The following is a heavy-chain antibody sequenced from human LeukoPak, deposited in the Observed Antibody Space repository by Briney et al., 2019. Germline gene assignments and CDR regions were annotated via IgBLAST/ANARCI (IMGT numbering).Heavy chain of an antibody. CDR2: INRDGSSA. D-gene: IGHD6-25*01. V-gene: IGHV3-74*01. CDR1: GFTFSSYW. J-gene: IGHJ4*02. Sequence: GGSLRLSCAASGFTFSSYWMHWVRQAPGKGLVWVSRINRDGSSATYADSVKGRFTISRDNAKNTLNLQVNSLRAEDTGVYYCARDGYSSGLDYWGQGTLVTVSS. CDR3: ARDGYSSGLDY.